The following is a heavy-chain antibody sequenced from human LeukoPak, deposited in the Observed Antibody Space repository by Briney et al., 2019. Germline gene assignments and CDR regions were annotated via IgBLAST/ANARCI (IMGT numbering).Heavy chain of an antibody. D-gene: IGHD5-18*01. Sequence: PGGTLRLSCAASGFTFSSYAMSWVRQAPGKGLEWVSTIGSSGASTYYADSVKGRFTISRDNSKNTLYLQMNSLRAEDTALYYCATDPGTAIVTRSYWVQGTLVTVSS. CDR1: GFTFSSYA. CDR2: IGSSGAST. CDR3: ATDPGTAIVTRSY. V-gene: IGHV3-23*01. J-gene: IGHJ4*02.